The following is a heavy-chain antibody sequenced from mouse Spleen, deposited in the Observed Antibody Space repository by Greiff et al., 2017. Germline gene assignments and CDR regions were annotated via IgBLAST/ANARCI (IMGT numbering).Heavy chain of an antibody. CDR2: INPDSSTI. CDR3: ARAGSFYAMDY. Sequence: EVKLQESGGGLVQPGGSLKLSCAASGFDFSRYWMSWVRQAPGKGLEWIGEINPDSSTINYTPSLKDKFIISRDNAKNTLYLRLSKVRSEDTALYYCARAGSFYAMDYWVQGTSVTVSS. CDR1: GFDFSRYW. J-gene: IGHJ4*01. V-gene: IGHV4-1*02.